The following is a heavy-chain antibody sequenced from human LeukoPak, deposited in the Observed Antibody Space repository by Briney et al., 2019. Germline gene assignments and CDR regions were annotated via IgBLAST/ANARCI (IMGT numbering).Heavy chain of an antibody. V-gene: IGHV3-48*04. CDR3: ARPGRLDLLTVAGSHYYYYGMDV. CDR2: ISSSSSTI. D-gene: IGHD6-19*01. J-gene: IGHJ6*02. CDR1: GFTFSSYS. Sequence: PGGSLRLSCAASGFTFSSYSMNWVRQAPGKGLEWVSYISSSSSTIYYADSVKGRFTISRDNAKNSLYLQMNSLRAEDTAVYYCARPGRLDLLTVAGSHYYYYGMDVWGQGTTVTVSS.